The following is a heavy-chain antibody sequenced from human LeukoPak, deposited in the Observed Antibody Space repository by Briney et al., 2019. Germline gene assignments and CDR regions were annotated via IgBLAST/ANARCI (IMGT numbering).Heavy chain of an antibody. CDR2: IYNSARST. Sequence: SQTLSLTCTVSGDSISSATYCWSWIRQHPGKGLEFIGYIYNSARSTYYNPSLKRRPFISIDTSKNQFSLKLSSVTAADTAVYYCARERFLRYDYWGQGTLVTVSS. J-gene: IGHJ4*02. V-gene: IGHV4-31*03. CDR1: GDSISSATYC. CDR3: ARERFLRYDY. D-gene: IGHD2-21*01.